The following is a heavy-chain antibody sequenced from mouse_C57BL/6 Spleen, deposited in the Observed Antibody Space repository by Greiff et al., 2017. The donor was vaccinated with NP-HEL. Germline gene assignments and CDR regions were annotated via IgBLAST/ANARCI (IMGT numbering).Heavy chain of an antibody. D-gene: IGHD3-1*01. CDR1: GFSLITYA. CDR3: VSSRQLWLAY. Sequence: GGGLVQTKGSLKLSCAALGFSLITYAMNWVRQGPGKGLEWAGRIRSKSTNYATYYVDSVNDRFGIFRDDSESMLYLQMNNLKTEDTAMYYCVSSRQLWLAYWGQGTTLTVSS. CDR2: IRSKSTNYAT. J-gene: IGHJ2*01. V-gene: IGHV10-1*01.